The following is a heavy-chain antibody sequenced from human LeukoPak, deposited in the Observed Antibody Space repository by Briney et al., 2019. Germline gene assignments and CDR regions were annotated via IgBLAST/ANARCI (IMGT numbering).Heavy chain of an antibody. V-gene: IGHV3-23*01. D-gene: IGHD3-22*01. CDR1: GFTFSSYV. CDR3: AKGAGDSSGYYPPAEYFQH. Sequence: PGGSLRLSCAASGFTFSSYVMSWVRQAPGKGLEWVSGISGSGGTTNYADSVKGRLTISRDNSKNTLYLQMNSLRAEDTAVYYCAKGAGDSSGYYPPAEYFQHWGQGTLVTVSS. J-gene: IGHJ1*01. CDR2: ISGSGGTT.